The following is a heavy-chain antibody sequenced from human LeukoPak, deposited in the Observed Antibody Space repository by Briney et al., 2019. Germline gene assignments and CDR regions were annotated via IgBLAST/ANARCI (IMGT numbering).Heavy chain of an antibody. V-gene: IGHV3-23*01. CDR3: ARGTIAAAGTPTFY. D-gene: IGHD6-13*01. J-gene: IGHJ4*02. CDR1: GFTFSSYA. CDR2: ISPTDGST. Sequence: GGSLRLSCVASGFTFSSYAMNWVRQAPGKGLEWVSVISPTDGSTYYADSVKGRFTISRDNSKNTLYLQMNSLRAEDTAVYYCARGTIAAAGTPTFYWGQGTLVTVSS.